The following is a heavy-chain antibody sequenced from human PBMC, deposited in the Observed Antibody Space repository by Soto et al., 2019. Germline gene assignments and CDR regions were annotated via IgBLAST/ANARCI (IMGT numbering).Heavy chain of an antibody. CDR1: GDSINNGGYY. CDR3: AREGGSYSPHFDY. CDR2: IYYSGST. V-gene: IGHV4-31*03. Sequence: SETLSLTCNVSGDSINNGGYYWSWIRQYPGKGLEWIGYIYYSGSTEYNPSLKSRVIISIDTSKNQFSLKLSSVTAADTAVYYCAREGGSYSPHFDYWGQGSLVTVSS. D-gene: IGHD3-10*01. J-gene: IGHJ4*02.